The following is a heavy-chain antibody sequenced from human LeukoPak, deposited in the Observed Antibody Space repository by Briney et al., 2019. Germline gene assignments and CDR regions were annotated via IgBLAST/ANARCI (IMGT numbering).Heavy chain of an antibody. D-gene: IGHD4-23*01. Sequence: SETLSLTCAVYGGSFSGYYWSWIRQPPGKGLEWIGEINHSGSTNYNPSLKSRVTISVDTSKHQFSLKLSSVTAADTAVYYCARSLQGNPTYDAFDIWGQGTMVTVSS. J-gene: IGHJ3*02. CDR2: INHSGST. CDR3: ARSLQGNPTYDAFDI. V-gene: IGHV4-34*01. CDR1: GGSFSGYY.